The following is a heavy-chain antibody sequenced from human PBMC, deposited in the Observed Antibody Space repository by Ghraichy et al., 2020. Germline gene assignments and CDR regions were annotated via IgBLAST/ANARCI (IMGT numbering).Heavy chain of an antibody. CDR1: GGSFSGYY. CDR3: ARATVITFGGIIDVPQQFDS. Sequence: SETLSLTCAVYGGSFSGYYWTWIRQSPGMGLEWIGEINHRGSTNYNPSLKSRVTISVDTSKNQFSLKLTSLTAADTAVYYCARATVITFGGIIDVPQQFDSWGHGTLVTVSS. J-gene: IGHJ4*01. V-gene: IGHV4-34*01. D-gene: IGHD3-16*02. CDR2: INHRGST.